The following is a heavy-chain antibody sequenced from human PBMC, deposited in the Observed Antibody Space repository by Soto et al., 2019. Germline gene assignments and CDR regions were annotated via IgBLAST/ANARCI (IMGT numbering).Heavy chain of an antibody. V-gene: IGHV1-18*04. CDR3: ARDGSAARPQGRGTDV. D-gene: IGHD6-6*01. J-gene: IGHJ6*02. Sequence: ASVKVSCKASGYTFTSYGISWVRQAPGQGLEWMGWISAYNGNTNYAQKLQGRVTMTTDTSTSTAYMELRSLRPDDTAVYYCARDGSAARPQGRGTDVWGQGTTVTVSS. CDR1: GYTFTSYG. CDR2: ISAYNGNT.